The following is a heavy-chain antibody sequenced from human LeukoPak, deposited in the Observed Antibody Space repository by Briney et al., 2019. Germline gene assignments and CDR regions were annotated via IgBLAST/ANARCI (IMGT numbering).Heavy chain of an antibody. CDR1: GGSIRNYY. CDR3: ARQYSDILTGYHRGELYWYFDL. Sequence: PSETLSLTCSVSGGSIRNYYWSWIRQPAGKGLEWIGRIYSSGSTNYNPSLKSRVTISLDTSKNQFSLKLSSVTAADTAVYYCARQYSDILTGYHRGELYWYFDLWGRGTLVTVSS. J-gene: IGHJ2*01. CDR2: IYSSGST. V-gene: IGHV4-4*07. D-gene: IGHD3-9*01.